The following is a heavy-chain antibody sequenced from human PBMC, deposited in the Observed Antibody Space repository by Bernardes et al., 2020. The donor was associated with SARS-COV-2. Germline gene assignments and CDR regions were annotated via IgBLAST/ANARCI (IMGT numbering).Heavy chain of an antibody. J-gene: IGHJ2*01. CDR1: GFTFSSYG. CDR2: ISYDGSNK. Sequence: GGFLRLSCAASGFTFSSYGMHWVRQAPGKGLEWVAVISYDGSNKYYADPVKGRFTISRDNSKNTLYLQMNSLRAEDTAVYYCAKAVGGSYWYFDLWGRGTLVTVSS. V-gene: IGHV3-30*18. CDR3: AKAVGGSYWYFDL. D-gene: IGHD1-26*01.